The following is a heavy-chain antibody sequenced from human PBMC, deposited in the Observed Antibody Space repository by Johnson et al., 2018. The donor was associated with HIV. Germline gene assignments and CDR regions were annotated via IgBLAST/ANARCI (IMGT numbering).Heavy chain of an antibody. Sequence: VQLVESGGGLVQPGGSLRLSCAASGFTVSSNYISWVRQAPGKGLEWVSVIYSGGSTYYADPVKGRFTISRDNSKNTLYNQLTSLRAEDTAVYYCARGCGGRTADAFDIWGQGTMVPVSS. D-gene: IGHD3-16*01. J-gene: IGHJ3*02. CDR2: IYSGGST. CDR3: ARGCGGRTADAFDI. CDR1: GFTVSSNY. V-gene: IGHV3-66*01.